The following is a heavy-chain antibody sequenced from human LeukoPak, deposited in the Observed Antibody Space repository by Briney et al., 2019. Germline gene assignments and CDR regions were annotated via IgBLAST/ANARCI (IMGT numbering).Heavy chain of an antibody. D-gene: IGHD3-22*01. CDR3: ARGDITYYYDSSGYPDAFDI. CDR2: IYHSGST. Sequence: SETLSLTCTVSGYSISSGYYWGWIRQPPGKGLEWIGSIYHSGSTYYNPSLKSRVSISVDTSKNQFSLKLSSVTAADTAVYYCARGDITYYYDSSGYPDAFDIWGQGTMVTVSS. J-gene: IGHJ3*02. CDR1: GYSISSGYY. V-gene: IGHV4-38-2*02.